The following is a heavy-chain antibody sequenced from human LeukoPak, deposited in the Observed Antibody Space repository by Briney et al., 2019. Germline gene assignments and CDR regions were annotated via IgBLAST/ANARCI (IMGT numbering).Heavy chain of an antibody. CDR2: ISAYNGNT. V-gene: IGHV1-18*01. CDR3: ARVPNSSSWYFYLDY. CDR1: GYTFTSYG. D-gene: IGHD6-13*01. Sequence: ASVKVSCQASGYTFTSYGISWVRQAPGQGLEWMGWISAYNGNTNYAQKLQGRVTMTTDTSTSTAYMELRSLRSDDTAVYYCARVPNSSSWYFYLDYWGQGTLVTVSS. J-gene: IGHJ4*02.